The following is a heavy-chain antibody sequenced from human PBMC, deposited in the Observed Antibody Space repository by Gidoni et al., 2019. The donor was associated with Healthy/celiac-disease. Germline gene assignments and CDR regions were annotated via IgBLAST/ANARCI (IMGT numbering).Heavy chain of an antibody. V-gene: IGHV3-33*01. Sequence: QVQLVESGAVVVQPGRYLRLSCAASGFTFSSHGLHWVRQAPGKGLEWVAVIWYDGSNKYYADSVKGRFTISRDNSKNTLYLQMNSLRAEDTAVYYCARVQQFATFDYWGQGTLVTVSS. D-gene: IGHD6-13*01. CDR3: ARVQQFATFDY. CDR1: GFTFSSHG. CDR2: IWYDGSNK. J-gene: IGHJ4*02.